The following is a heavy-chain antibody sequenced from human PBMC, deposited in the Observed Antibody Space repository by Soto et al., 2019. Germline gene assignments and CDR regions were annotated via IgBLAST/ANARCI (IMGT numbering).Heavy chain of an antibody. Sequence: SETLSLTCTVSGGSIRTSYWSWIRQPPGKGLEWIGSIYYSGSTYYNPSLKSRVTISVDTSKNQFSLKLSSVTAADTAVYYCARCIAAGGPIDYWGQGTLVTVSS. V-gene: IGHV4-39*01. CDR2: IYYSGST. J-gene: IGHJ4*02. D-gene: IGHD6-25*01. CDR1: GGSIRTSY. CDR3: ARCIAAGGPIDY.